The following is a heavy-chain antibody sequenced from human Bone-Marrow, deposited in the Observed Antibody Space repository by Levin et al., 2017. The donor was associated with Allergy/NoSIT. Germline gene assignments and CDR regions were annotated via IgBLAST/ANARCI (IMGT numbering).Heavy chain of an antibody. CDR2: IYSGGHT. CDR1: GLIVSSNY. Sequence: PGGSLRLSCEASGLIVSSNYMSWVRQAPGKGLEWVSVIYSGGHTYYADSVKGRFTISRDNSKNTLYLQMNSLRAEDTAVYYCARGLVYYDRGGYYPYYFDNWGQGTLVTVSS. CDR3: ARGLVYYDRGGYYPYYFDN. V-gene: IGHV3-53*01. D-gene: IGHD3-22*01. J-gene: IGHJ4*02.